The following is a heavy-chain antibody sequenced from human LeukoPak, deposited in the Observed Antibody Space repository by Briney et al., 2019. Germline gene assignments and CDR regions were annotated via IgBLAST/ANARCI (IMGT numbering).Heavy chain of an antibody. D-gene: IGHD5-12*01. Sequence: ASVKVSCKASGYTFTGYYMHWVRQAPGQGLEWMGWINPNSGGTNYAQKFQGRVTMTRDTSISTAYMELSRLRSDDTAVYYCARDPKYSGYDCFDYWGQGTLVTVSS. CDR3: ARDPKYSGYDCFDY. V-gene: IGHV1-2*02. CDR2: INPNSGGT. J-gene: IGHJ4*02. CDR1: GYTFTGYY.